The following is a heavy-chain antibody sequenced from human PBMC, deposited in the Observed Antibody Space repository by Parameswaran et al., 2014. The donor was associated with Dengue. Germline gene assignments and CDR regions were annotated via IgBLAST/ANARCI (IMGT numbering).Heavy chain of an antibody. Sequence: VRQMPGKGLEWMGIIYPGDSDTRYSPSLQGQVTISVDKSINTAYLQWSSLKASDTAMYYCARSVEWPYIMGNFDYWGQGTLVTVSS. CDR3: ARSVEWPYIMGNFDY. CDR2: IYPGDSDT. D-gene: IGHD3-3*01. V-gene: IGHV5-51*01. J-gene: IGHJ4*02.